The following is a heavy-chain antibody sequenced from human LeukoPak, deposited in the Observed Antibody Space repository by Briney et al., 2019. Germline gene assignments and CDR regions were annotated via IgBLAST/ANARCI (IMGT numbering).Heavy chain of an antibody. CDR1: GGSISSYY. V-gene: IGHV4-4*07. Sequence: SETLSLTCTVSGGSISSYYWSWIRQPAGKGLEWVGRIYTSGNTNYDPSLKSRVTMSVDTSKNQFSLNLTSVTAADTAVYYCAREYADDAFDIWGQGTMVTVSS. CDR2: IYTSGNT. J-gene: IGHJ3*02. CDR3: AREYADDAFDI.